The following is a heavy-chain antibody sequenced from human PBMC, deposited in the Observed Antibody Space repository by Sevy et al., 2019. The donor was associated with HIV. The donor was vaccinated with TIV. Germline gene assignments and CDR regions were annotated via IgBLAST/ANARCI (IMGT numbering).Heavy chain of an antibody. V-gene: IGHV3-23*01. J-gene: IGHJ4*02. CDR2: ISDSGSNT. CDR1: GFTFSNYA. D-gene: IGHD1-26*01. Sequence: GGSLRLSCAASGFTFSNYAMTWVRQAPGKGLEWVSGISDSGSNTYYADSEKGRFTISRDDSKNTLYLQMNSLRAEDTAVYHCAKGYTSFDYWGPGTLVTVSS. CDR3: AKGYTSFDY.